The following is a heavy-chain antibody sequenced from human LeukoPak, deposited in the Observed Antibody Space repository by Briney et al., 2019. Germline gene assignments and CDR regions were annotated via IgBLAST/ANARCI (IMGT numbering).Heavy chain of an antibody. CDR3: AKMYGDYVAGVYY. V-gene: IGHV3-11*01. D-gene: IGHD4-17*01. Sequence: GGSLRLFCTASGFTFSDYYMSWIRQTPGKGLEWLSYISTRDNTIQYADSVMSRFTISRDNSKNTLYLQMNSLRAEDTAVYYCAKMYGDYVAGVYYWGQGTLVTVSS. J-gene: IGHJ4*02. CDR2: ISTRDNTI. CDR1: GFTFSDYY.